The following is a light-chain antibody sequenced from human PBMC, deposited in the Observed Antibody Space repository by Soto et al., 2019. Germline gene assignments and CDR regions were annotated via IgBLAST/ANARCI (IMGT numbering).Light chain of an antibody. Sequence: DIQMTHSPSSVSASVGDRVTITCRASQGITNWLAWYQQKPGKAPKLLIYAASGLPSGVPSRFSGSGSGTDFTLTISRLEPEDFAVYYCQQHGSSPITFGQGTRLEIK. V-gene: IGKV1-12*01. CDR3: QQHGSSPIT. CDR1: QGITNW. CDR2: AAS. J-gene: IGKJ5*01.